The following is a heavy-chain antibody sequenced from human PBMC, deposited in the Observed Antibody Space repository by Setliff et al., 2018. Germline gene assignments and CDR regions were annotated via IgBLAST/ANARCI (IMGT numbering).Heavy chain of an antibody. CDR2: IIPFFLTT. J-gene: IGHJ4*02. CDR3: AREGGDGDSSGYYPPLDY. V-gene: IGHV1-69*05. Sequence: GASVKVSCKASGGTFRNYAISWVRQAPGQGLEWMGGIIPFFLTTKYAQRFQGRVTIIKDESTSTAYMEVSSLRTEDTAVYYCAREGGDGDSSGYYPPLDYWGQGTLVTVSS. D-gene: IGHD3-22*01. CDR1: GGTFRNYA.